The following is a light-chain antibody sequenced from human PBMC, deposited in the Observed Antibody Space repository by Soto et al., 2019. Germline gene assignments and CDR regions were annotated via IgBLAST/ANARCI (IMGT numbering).Light chain of an antibody. CDR2: DAS. J-gene: IGKJ1*01. CDR3: QQYNSYPWT. CDR1: QSISSW. V-gene: IGKV1-5*01. Sequence: IQMTQYPSTLSASVGERVTISCRASQSISSWLAWYQQKPGKAPKLLIYDASSLESGVPSRFSGSGSGTEFTLTISSLQPDDFATYYCQQYNSYPWTFGQGTKVDIK.